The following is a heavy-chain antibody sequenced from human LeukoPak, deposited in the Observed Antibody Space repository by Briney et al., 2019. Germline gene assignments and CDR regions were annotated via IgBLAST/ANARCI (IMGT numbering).Heavy chain of an antibody. Sequence: GRSLRLSCAASGFTFSSYAMHWVRQAPGKGLEWVAVISYDGSNKYYADSVKGRFTISRDNSKNTLYLQMNSLRAEDTAVYYCAKDDLPFDSSGYYIDYWGQGTLVTVSS. D-gene: IGHD3-22*01. CDR3: AKDDLPFDSSGYYIDY. V-gene: IGHV3-30-3*01. CDR2: ISYDGSNK. J-gene: IGHJ4*02. CDR1: GFTFSSYA.